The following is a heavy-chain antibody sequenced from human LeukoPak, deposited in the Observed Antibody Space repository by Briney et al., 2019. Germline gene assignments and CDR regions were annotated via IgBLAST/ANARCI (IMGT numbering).Heavy chain of an antibody. D-gene: IGHD2-2*01. V-gene: IGHV4-34*01. Sequence: SETLSLTCAVYGGSFSGYYWSWIRQPPGKGLEWIGEINHSGSTNYNPSLKSRVTISVDTSKNQFSLKLSSVTAADTAVYYCARGNTYLGYCSSTSCYDWLDPWGQGTLVTVSS. CDR1: GGSFSGYY. CDR3: ARGNTYLGYCSSTSCYDWLDP. J-gene: IGHJ5*02. CDR2: INHSGST.